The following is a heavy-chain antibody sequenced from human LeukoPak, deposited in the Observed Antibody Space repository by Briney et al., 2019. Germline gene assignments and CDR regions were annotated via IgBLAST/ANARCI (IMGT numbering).Heavy chain of an antibody. CDR3: ARAKGDY. J-gene: IGHJ4*02. Sequence: SETLSLTCTVSGGSISSYYWSWIRQPPGKGLEWIAYIYYSGSTNYNPSLKSRVTISVDTSKNQFSLKLRSVTAADTAVYYCARAKGDYWGQGTLVTVSS. CDR2: IYYSGST. CDR1: GGSISSYY. V-gene: IGHV4-59*01.